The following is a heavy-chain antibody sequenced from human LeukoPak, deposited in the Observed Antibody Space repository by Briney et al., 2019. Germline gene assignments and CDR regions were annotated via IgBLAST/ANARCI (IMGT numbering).Heavy chain of an antibody. V-gene: IGHV3-21*01. D-gene: IGHD3-22*01. Sequence: GGSLRLSCAASGFTFSSYAMSWVRQAPGKGLEWVSSISSSSDYIFYADSVKGRFTISRDNAKNSLYLQMNSLRAEDTAVYYCARAFLGINYYDSSGYYYDPFDYWGQGTLVTVSS. CDR2: ISSSSDYI. J-gene: IGHJ4*02. CDR1: GFTFSSYA. CDR3: ARAFLGINYYDSSGYYYDPFDY.